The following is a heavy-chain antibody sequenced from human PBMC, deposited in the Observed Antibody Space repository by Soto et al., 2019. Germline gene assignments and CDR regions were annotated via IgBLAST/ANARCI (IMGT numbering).Heavy chain of an antibody. D-gene: IGHD6-19*01. J-gene: IGHJ4*02. V-gene: IGHV4-34*01. Sequence: QVQLQQWGAGLLKPSETLSLTCAVYGGSFSGYYWSWIRQPPGKGLEWIGEINHSGSTNYNPSLKSRATISVDTSKNQFSLKLSSVTAADTAVYYCARAPIHSSGAFDYWGQGTLVTVSS. CDR3: ARAPIHSSGAFDY. CDR2: INHSGST. CDR1: GGSFSGYY.